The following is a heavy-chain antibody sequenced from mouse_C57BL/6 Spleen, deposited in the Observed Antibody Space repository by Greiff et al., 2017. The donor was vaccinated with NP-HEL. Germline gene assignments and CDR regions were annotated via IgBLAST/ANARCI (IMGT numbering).Heavy chain of an antibody. CDR3: AREDYYGTVFDY. CDR2: IYPSDSET. J-gene: IGHJ2*01. CDR1: GYTFTSYW. V-gene: IGHV1-61*01. Sequence: QVQLQQPGAELVRPGSSVKLSCKASGYTFTSYWMDWVKQRPGQGLEWIGNIYPSDSETHYNQKFKDKATLTVDKSSSTAYMQLSSLTSEDSAVYYCAREDYYGTVFDYWGQGTTLTVSS. D-gene: IGHD2-1*01.